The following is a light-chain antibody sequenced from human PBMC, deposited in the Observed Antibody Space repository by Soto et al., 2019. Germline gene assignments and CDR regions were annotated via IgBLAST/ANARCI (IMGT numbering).Light chain of an antibody. J-gene: IGKJ1*01. CDR1: QSILSW. V-gene: IGKV1-5*03. CDR2: KAS. CDR3: QQYASFSWT. Sequence: DIQMNQSPSSLSASVGDRVTITCRASQSILSWLAWYQQKPGKAPKLLIYKASSLESGVPSRFSGSGSGTEFALTTSSLPPDGSATYYFQQYASFSWTFGQGTKV.